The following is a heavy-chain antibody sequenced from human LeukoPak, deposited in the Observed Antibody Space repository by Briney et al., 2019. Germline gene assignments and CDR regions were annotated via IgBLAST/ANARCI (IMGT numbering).Heavy chain of an antibody. J-gene: IGHJ4*02. Sequence: GGSLRLSCAASGFTFGDYAVHWVRQAPGKGLQWISSINWVGDTTSYADSVKGRFTISRDNTKSSLYLQMHSLRSEDTALYYCAKDRQYGDYGGGDFFDSWGRGTLVTVSS. CDR2: INWVGDTT. CDR3: AKDRQYGDYGGGDFFDS. CDR1: GFTFGDYA. V-gene: IGHV3-43D*03. D-gene: IGHD4-17*01.